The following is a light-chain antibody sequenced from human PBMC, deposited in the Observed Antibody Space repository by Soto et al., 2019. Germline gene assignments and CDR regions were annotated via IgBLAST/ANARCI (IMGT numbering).Light chain of an antibody. V-gene: IGLV2-14*01. J-gene: IGLJ2*01. CDR3: SSYTSSSTVV. CDR2: EVS. CDR1: SSDVGGYNY. Sequence: QSALTQPASVSGSPGQSITISCTGTSSDVGGYNYVSWYQQHPGKAPKLMIYEVSNRPSGVSSRFSGSKSGNTASLTISGLQAEDEGDYSCSSYTSSSTVVFGGGTKLTVL.